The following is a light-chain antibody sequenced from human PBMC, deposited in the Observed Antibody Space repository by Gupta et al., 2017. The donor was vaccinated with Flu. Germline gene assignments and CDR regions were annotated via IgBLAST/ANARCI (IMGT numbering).Light chain of an antibody. CDR3: QQYYSYSKT. J-gene: IGKJ1*01. CDR2: RAS. V-gene: IGKV1-5*03. CDR1: QNINTW. Sequence: DIQMTQSPSTLSASVGDRVTITCRASQNINTWLAWYQQKPGKAPNLLIYRASTLESGVPSRFSGSGSGTAFTLTISSLQPDDFATYYCQQYYSYSKTFGQGTKVESK.